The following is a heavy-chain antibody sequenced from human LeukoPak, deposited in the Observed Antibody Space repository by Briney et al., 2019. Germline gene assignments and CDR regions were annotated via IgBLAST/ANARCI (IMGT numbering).Heavy chain of an antibody. D-gene: IGHD2-15*01. J-gene: IGHJ4*02. V-gene: IGHV4-30-2*01. CDR2: IYHSGST. CDR1: GGSISSGGYS. CDR3: ARGRMIGYCSGGSCYYFDY. Sequence: SETLSLTCTVSGGSISSGGYSWSWIRQPPGKGLEWIGYIYHSGSTYYNPSLKSRVTISVDRSKNQFSLKLSSVTAADTAVYYCARGRMIGYCSGGSCYYFDYWGQGTLVTVSS.